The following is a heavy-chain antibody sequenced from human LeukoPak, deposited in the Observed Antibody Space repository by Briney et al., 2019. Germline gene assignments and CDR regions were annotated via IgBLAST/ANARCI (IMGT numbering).Heavy chain of an antibody. CDR3: ARGYCGGDCYLPAFDY. Sequence: SETLSLTCTVFGGSISTSSSYWSRIRQPPGKGVEWIGYIYYSGSTNYNPSLKSRVTISIDTSKNQFSLKLNSVTAADTAVYYCARGYCGGDCYLPAFDYWGQGTLVTVSS. D-gene: IGHD2-21*02. CDR2: IYYSGST. V-gene: IGHV4-61*01. CDR1: GGSISTSSSY. J-gene: IGHJ4*02.